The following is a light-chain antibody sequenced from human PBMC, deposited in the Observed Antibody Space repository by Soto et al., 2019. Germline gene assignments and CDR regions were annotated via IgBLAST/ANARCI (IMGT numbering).Light chain of an antibody. V-gene: IGKV4-1*01. CDR1: QSVLYSSNNKNY. J-gene: IGKJ1*01. CDR2: WAS. Sequence: DIVMTQSPDSLAVSLGERATINCKSSQSVLYSSNNKNYLAWYQRKPGQPPKLPIYWASTRESGVPERCRGSGSGTDFTLTISSLQAEDVAVYYCQQYYSTLTWTLGQVTKVEIK. CDR3: QQYYSTLTWT.